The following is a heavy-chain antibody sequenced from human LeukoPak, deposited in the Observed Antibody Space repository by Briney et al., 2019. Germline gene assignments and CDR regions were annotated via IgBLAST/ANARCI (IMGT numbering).Heavy chain of an antibody. J-gene: IGHJ3*02. CDR3: ARSDGYGLVGI. D-gene: IGHD3-10*01. V-gene: IGHV4-39*07. CDR1: GGSISISSYY. Sequence: PSETLSLTCTVSGGSISISSYYWDWMRQPPGKGLEWIGSIYSSGSTYYNPSLKSRVIIIIDTPKNHFSLTLSSVTAADTAVYYCARSDGYGLVGIWGQGTMVTVSS. CDR2: IYSSGST.